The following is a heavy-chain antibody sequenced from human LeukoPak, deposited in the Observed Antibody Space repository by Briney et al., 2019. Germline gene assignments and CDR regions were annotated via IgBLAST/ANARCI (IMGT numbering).Heavy chain of an antibody. CDR1: GFTLSSYS. V-gene: IGHV3-21*01. J-gene: IGHJ5*02. Sequence: GGSLRLSCAASGFTLSSYSMNSVRQAPGKGLEWVSFIRSSSTYISYADSVKGRFTISRDNANNSLYLQMNSLRAEDTAVYYCARDSGGFDPWGQGTLVTVSS. D-gene: IGHD3-10*01. CDR3: ARDSGGFDP. CDR2: IRSSSTYI.